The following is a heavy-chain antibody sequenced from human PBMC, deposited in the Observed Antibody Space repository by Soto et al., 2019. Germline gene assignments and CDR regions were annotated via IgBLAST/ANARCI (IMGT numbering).Heavy chain of an antibody. Sequence: ASVKVSCKASGYTFTSYYMQWVRQAPGQGREWMGIINPSGGSTSYAQKFQGRVTMTRDTSTSKDYMELSSLRSEDTAVYYCARGAYSSSGLWLSSNTNWFDPWGQGTLVTVSS. V-gene: IGHV1-46*01. CDR3: ARGAYSSSGLWLSSNTNWFDP. CDR1: GYTFTSYY. CDR2: INPSGGST. J-gene: IGHJ5*02. D-gene: IGHD6-6*01.